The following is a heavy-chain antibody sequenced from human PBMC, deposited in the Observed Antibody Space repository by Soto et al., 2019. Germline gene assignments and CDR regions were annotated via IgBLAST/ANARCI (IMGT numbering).Heavy chain of an antibody. J-gene: IGHJ6*02. V-gene: IGHV1-18*04. CDR1: GYSFTSSG. CDR3: ATDPYCGSAPGCSALDV. CDR2: ISAYNGNT. Sequence: QVQLVQSGSEVKKPGASVKVSCKASGYSFTSSGFSWVRQAPGQGLEWMGWISAYNGNTNYAQKFKDRITLTTDTSTSTAYMELGTLRSDDTAVYYCATDPYCGSAPGCSALDVWGHGTTVSVSS. D-gene: IGHD2-21*01.